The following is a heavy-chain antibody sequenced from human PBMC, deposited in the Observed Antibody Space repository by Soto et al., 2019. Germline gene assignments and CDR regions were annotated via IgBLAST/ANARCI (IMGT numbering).Heavy chain of an antibody. Sequence: SETLSLTCTVSGGSISSGGYYWSWIRQHPGKGLEWIGYIYYSGTTYYNPSLKSRVIISVDTSKNQFSLKLSSVTAADTAVYYCAGGDCSGTSCYFFDPWGQGTLVTVSS. CDR3: AGGDCSGTSCYFFDP. CDR1: GGSISSGGYY. CDR2: IYYSGTT. V-gene: IGHV4-31*03. J-gene: IGHJ5*02. D-gene: IGHD2-2*01.